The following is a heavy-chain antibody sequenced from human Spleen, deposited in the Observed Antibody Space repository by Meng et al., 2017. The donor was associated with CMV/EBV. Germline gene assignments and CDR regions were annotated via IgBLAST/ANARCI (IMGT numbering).Heavy chain of an antibody. V-gene: IGHV4-61*01. J-gene: IGHJ4*02. Sequence: SETLSLTCTVSGGSISSSSYYWSWIRQPPGKGLEWIGYIYYTGSTNYNPSLKSRVTISVDTSKNQFSLKLSSVTAADTAVYYCARGRDFGVVTPGYWGQGILVTVSS. CDR2: IYYTGST. D-gene: IGHD3-3*01. CDR1: GGSISSSSYY. CDR3: ARGRDFGVVTPGY.